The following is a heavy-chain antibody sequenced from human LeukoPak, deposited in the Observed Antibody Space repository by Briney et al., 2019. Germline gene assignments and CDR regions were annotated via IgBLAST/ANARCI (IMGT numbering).Heavy chain of an antibody. V-gene: IGHV4-4*07. CDR2: IYTSGST. Sequence: PSETLSLTCTVSGGSISSYYWSWIRQPDGKGLEWIGHIYTSGSTNYNPSLKSRVTMSVDTSKNQFSLKLSSVTAADTAVYYCARDHDSYYDFWGGYYHGGYFDYWGQGTLVTVSS. J-gene: IGHJ4*02. CDR1: GGSISSYY. D-gene: IGHD3-3*01. CDR3: ARDHDSYYDFWGGYYHGGYFDY.